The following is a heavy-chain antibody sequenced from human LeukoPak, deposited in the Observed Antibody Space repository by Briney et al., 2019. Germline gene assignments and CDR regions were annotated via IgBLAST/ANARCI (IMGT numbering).Heavy chain of an antibody. CDR1: GFTFSSYA. CDR3: AKASGYSYGYVDY. Sequence: GGSLRLSCAASGFTFSSYAMTWVRQAPGKGLEWVSGISGSGGSTYYTDSVKGRLPISRDNSKNTLYLQMNSLRAEDTAVYYCAKASGYSYGYVDYWGQGTLVTVSS. CDR2: ISGSGGST. D-gene: IGHD5-18*01. J-gene: IGHJ4*02. V-gene: IGHV3-23*01.